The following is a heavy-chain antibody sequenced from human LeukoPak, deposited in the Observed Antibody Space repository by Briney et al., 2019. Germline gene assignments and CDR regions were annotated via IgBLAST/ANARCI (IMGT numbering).Heavy chain of an antibody. V-gene: IGHV3-23*01. CDR3: AKKYHYDSSGYYAFEDAFDI. CDR2: ISGSGGST. CDR1: GFTFSSYG. D-gene: IGHD3-22*01. Sequence: GGSLRLSCAASGFTFSSYGMSWVRQAPGKGLEWVSAISGSGGSTYYADSVKGRFTISRDNSKNTLYLQMNSLRAEDTAVYYCAKKYHYDSSGYYAFEDAFDIWGQGTMVTVSS. J-gene: IGHJ3*02.